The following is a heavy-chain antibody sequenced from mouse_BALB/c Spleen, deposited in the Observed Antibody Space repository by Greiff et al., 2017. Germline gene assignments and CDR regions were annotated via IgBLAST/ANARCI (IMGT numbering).Heavy chain of an antibody. D-gene: IGHD1-1*01. V-gene: IGHV3-2*02. J-gene: IGHJ2*01. CDR2: ISYSGST. Sequence: EVMLVESGPGLVKPSQSLSLTCTVTGYSITSDYAWNWIRQFPGNKLEWMGYISYSGSTSYNPSLKSRISITRDTSKNQFFLQLNSVTTEDTATYYCARRIYYYGSSYVPYFDYWGQGTTLTVSS. CDR1: GYSITSDYA. CDR3: ARRIYYYGSSYVPYFDY.